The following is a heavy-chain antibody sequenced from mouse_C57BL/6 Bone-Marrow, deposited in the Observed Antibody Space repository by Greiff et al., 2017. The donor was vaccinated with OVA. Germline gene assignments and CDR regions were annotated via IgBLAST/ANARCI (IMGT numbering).Heavy chain of an antibody. CDR3: ATHYYGNAMDY. V-gene: IGHV2-2*01. CDR1: GFSLTSYG. J-gene: IGHJ4*01. CDR2: IWSGGST. D-gene: IGHD1-1*01. Sequence: VKLVESGPGLVQPSQSLSITCTVSGFSLTSYGVHWVRQSPGKGLEWLGVIWSGGSTDYNAAFISRLSISKDNSKSQVFFKMNSLQADDTAIYYCATHYYGNAMDYWGQGTSVTVSS.